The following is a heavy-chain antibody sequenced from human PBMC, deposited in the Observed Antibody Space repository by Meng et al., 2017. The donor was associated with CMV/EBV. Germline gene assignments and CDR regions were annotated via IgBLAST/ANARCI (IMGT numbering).Heavy chain of an antibody. D-gene: IGHD6-6*01. CDR1: GYTFTGYY. Sequence: QVRLVHSGAGGKKPGASVKFSCKASGYTFTGYYMHWVRQAPGQGLERMGWINPNSGGTNYAQKFQGRVTMTRDTSISTAYMELSRLRSDDTAVYYCARDGSSSATDLVDYWGQGTLVTVSS. CDR2: INPNSGGT. V-gene: IGHV1-2*02. J-gene: IGHJ4*02. CDR3: ARDGSSSATDLVDY.